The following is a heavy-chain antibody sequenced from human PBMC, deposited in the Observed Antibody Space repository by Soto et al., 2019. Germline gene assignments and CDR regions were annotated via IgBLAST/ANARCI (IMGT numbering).Heavy chain of an antibody. Sequence: PGGSLRLSCAASGFTFSNAWMSWVRQAPGKGLGWVGRIKSKPDSGTTDYAAPVKGRFTISRDDSKNTLFLQMNSLKTEVTAVYYCTTDDPINKNWGQGTLVTVSS. CDR1: GFTFSNAW. V-gene: IGHV3-15*01. J-gene: IGHJ4*02. CDR3: TTDDPINKN. CDR2: IKSKPDSGTT.